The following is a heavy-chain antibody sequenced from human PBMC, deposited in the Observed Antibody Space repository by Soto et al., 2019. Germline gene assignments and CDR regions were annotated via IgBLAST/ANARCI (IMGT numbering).Heavy chain of an antibody. V-gene: IGHV3-21*05. Sequence: GGSLRLSCAASGFTFNDYILHWVRQAPGKGLEHVSRIRSNGDEAFHADSVKGRFTISRDNAKNSLYLQMNSLSAEDTAVYYCARDITPQHWGQGTRVT. CDR3: ARDITPQH. CDR2: IRSNGDEA. D-gene: IGHD1-20*01. J-gene: IGHJ1*01. CDR1: GFTFNDYI.